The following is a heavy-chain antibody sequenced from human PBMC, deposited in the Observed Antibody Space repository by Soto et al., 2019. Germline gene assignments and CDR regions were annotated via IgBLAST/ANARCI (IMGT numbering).Heavy chain of an antibody. V-gene: IGHV3-23*01. J-gene: IGHJ4*02. CDR3: VKGVFGTGWPD. D-gene: IGHD3-16*01. CDR1: GFTVSTSD. CDR2: SSKGGGAA. Sequence: EVRLLASGGGLVQPGVSLSLSCVASGFTVSTSDMNWVLQAPGKGLEWVSGSSKGGGAASYADCVKGRFTLSGDNSENRLYLQMNNLRVEDTAMYHWVKGVFGTGWPDWGPGTLVTVSS.